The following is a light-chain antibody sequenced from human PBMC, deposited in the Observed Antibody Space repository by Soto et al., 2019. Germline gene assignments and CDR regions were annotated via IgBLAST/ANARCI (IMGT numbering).Light chain of an antibody. V-gene: IGKV3-20*01. CDR2: GAS. CDR3: QQYGDSLST. Sequence: ETVLTQSPGTLSLSPGERATLSCRASQDVSRNYLAWYQQKPGQAPRLLISGASSRATGIPDRFSGSGSGTDFTLTINRLEPEDFAVYHFQQYGDSLSTFGHGTNVEIK. J-gene: IGKJ1*01. CDR1: QDVSRNY.